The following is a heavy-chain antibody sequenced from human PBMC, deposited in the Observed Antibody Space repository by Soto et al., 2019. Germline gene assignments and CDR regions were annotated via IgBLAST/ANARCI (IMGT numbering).Heavy chain of an antibody. CDR3: ARQGMVRGVTYYYYYGMDV. CDR1: GYSFTSYW. CDR2: IDPSDSYT. J-gene: IGHJ6*02. D-gene: IGHD3-10*01. Sequence: GESLKISCKGSGYSFTSYWISWVRQMPGKGLEWMGRIDPSDSYTNYSPSFQGHVTSSADKSISTAYLQWSSLKASDTAMYYCARQGMVRGVTYYYYYGMDVWGQGTTVTVSS. V-gene: IGHV5-10-1*01.